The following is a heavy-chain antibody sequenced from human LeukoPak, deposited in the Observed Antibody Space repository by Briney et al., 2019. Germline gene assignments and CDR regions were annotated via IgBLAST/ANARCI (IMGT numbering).Heavy chain of an antibody. CDR2: IRYDGSNK. J-gene: IGHJ4*02. Sequence: PGGSLRLSCAASGFTFSSYGMHWVRQAPGRGLEWGAFIRYDGSNKYYADSVKGRFTISRDNSKNTLYLQMNSLRAEDTAVYYCAKDSVPRMVYANDFDYWGQGTLVTVSS. D-gene: IGHD2-8*01. V-gene: IGHV3-30*02. CDR1: GFTFSSYG. CDR3: AKDSVPRMVYANDFDY.